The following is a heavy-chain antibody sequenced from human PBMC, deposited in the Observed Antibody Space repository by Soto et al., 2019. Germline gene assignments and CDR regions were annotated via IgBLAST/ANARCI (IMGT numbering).Heavy chain of an antibody. CDR1: GFTFSGSA. Sequence: VGSLRLSCAASGFTFSGSAMHWVRQASGKGLEWVGRIRSKANSYATAYAASVKGRFTISRDDSKNTAYLQMNSLKTEDTAVYYCTSDVLLWFGEFVYWGQGTLVTVSS. J-gene: IGHJ4*02. CDR3: TSDVLLWFGEFVY. D-gene: IGHD3-10*01. V-gene: IGHV3-73*01. CDR2: IRSKANSYAT.